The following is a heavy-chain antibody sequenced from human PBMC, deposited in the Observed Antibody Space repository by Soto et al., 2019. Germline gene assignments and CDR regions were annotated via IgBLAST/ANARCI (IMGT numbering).Heavy chain of an antibody. V-gene: IGHV1-18*01. D-gene: IGHD3-16*01. CDR3: VMVDNYVTPTPQDV. J-gene: IGHJ6*02. CDR2: ISPYTGNT. CDR1: GYIFVKYG. Sequence: QVQLVQSGDEVKKPGASVKVSCKASGYIFVKYGIAWVRQAPGQGLEWMGWISPYTGNTHSATKVQGRLTMTTDTSTSTADMDLGSLTSDDTAVYYCVMVDNYVTPTPQDVGGQGTTVTVSS.